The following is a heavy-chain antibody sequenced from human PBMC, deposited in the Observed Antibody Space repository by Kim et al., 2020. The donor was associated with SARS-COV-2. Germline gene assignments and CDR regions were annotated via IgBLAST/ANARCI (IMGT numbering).Heavy chain of an antibody. CDR2: IWYDGSNK. Sequence: GGSLRLSCAASGFTFSSYGMHWVRQAPGKGLEWVAVIWYDGSNKYYADSVKGRFTISRDNSKNTLYLQMNSLRAEDTAVYYCVRAVVRGVITPLFDYWGQGTLVTVSS. CDR3: VRAVVRGVITPLFDY. D-gene: IGHD3-10*01. V-gene: IGHV3-33*01. CDR1: GFTFSSYG. J-gene: IGHJ4*02.